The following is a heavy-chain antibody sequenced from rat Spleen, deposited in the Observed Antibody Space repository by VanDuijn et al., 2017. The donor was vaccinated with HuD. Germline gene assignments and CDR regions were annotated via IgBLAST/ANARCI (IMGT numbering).Heavy chain of an antibody. J-gene: IGHJ2*01. CDR2: ISPSGSTT. D-gene: IGHD1-4*01. CDR3: ATAGSRVSRFAY. Sequence: EVQLVESGGGLVQPGRSLKLSCVASGFTFTNYGMHWIRQAPTNGLEWVASISPSGSTTHYRDSVRGRFTIFRDMAKSTLYLQMDSLRSEDTATYYCATAGSRVSRFAYWGQGVMVTVSS. V-gene: IGHV5-19*01. CDR1: GFTFTNYG.